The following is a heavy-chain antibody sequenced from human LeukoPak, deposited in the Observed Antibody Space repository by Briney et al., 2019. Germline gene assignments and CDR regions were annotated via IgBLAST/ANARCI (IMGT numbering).Heavy chain of an antibody. Sequence: GESLKISCKGSGYSLTSYWIGWVRQMPGKGLEWMGIIYPGDSDTRYSPSFQGQVTISADKSINTAYLQWSSLKASDTAMYYCARLGSDYYDSSGYYYELGYWGQGTLVTVSS. D-gene: IGHD3-22*01. CDR2: IYPGDSDT. CDR3: ARLGSDYYDSSGYYYELGY. V-gene: IGHV5-51*01. CDR1: GYSLTSYW. J-gene: IGHJ4*02.